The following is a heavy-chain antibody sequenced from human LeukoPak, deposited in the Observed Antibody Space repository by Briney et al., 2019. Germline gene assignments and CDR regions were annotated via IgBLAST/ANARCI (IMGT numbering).Heavy chain of an antibody. J-gene: IGHJ5*02. V-gene: IGHV3-11*05. D-gene: IGHD3-10*01. CDR3: ARVDYYGSGSYPATFDP. Sequence: GGSLRLSCAASGFTFSDYYMSWIRQAPGKGLEWVSYISSSSSYTNYADSVKGRFTISRDNSKNTLYLQMNSLRAEDTAVYYCARVDYYGSGSYPATFDPWGQGTLVTVSS. CDR2: ISSSSSYT. CDR1: GFTFSDYY.